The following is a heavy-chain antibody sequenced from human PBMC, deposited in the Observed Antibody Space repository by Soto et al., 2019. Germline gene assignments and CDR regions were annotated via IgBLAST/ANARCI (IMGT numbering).Heavy chain of an antibody. CDR1: GGTFSSYT. Sequence: QVQLVQSGAEVKKPGSSVKVSYKASGGTFSSYTISWVRQAPGQGLEWMGRIIPILGIANYAQKFQGRVTITADKSTSTASMELSSLRSEDTAVYYCARGPSGALRYSWFDPWGQGTLVTVSS. CDR3: ARGPSGALRYSWFDP. J-gene: IGHJ5*02. CDR2: IIPILGIA. V-gene: IGHV1-69*02. D-gene: IGHD3-9*01.